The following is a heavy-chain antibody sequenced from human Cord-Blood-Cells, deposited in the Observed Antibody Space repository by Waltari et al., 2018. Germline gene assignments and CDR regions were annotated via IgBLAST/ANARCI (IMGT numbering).Heavy chain of an antibody. CDR3: ARGGGTGTTSLYYYYGMDV. CDR2: MNPNSGNT. V-gene: IGHV1-8*01. J-gene: IGHJ6*02. CDR1: GYTFTSYD. D-gene: IGHD1-1*01. Sequence: QVQLVQSGAEVKKPGASVKVSCKASGYTFTSYDINWLRQATGQGLEWMGWMNPNSGNTGYAQKFQGRVTMTRNTSISTAYMELSSLRSEDTAVYYCARGGGTGTTSLYYYYGMDVWGQGTTVTVSS.